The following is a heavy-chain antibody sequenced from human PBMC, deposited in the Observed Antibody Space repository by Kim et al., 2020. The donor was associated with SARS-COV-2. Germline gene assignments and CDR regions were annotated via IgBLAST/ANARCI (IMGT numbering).Heavy chain of an antibody. Sequence: SETLSLTCAVYGGSFSGNYWSWVHQPPGKGLEWIGEINHSGSTNYNPSLKSRVTISVDTSKNQFSLKLSSVTAADTAVYYCARVKRSGSSSWARYYYYGMDVWGQGTTVTVSS. J-gene: IGHJ6*02. CDR1: GGSFSGNY. V-gene: IGHV4-34*01. CDR3: ARVKRSGSSSWARYYYYGMDV. CDR2: INHSGST. D-gene: IGHD2-15*01.